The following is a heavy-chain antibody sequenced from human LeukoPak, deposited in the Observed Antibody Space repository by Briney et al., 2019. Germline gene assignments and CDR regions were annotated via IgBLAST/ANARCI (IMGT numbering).Heavy chain of an antibody. D-gene: IGHD6-13*01. CDR3: ARDSGSSTWFVPDNFRFDP. Sequence: ASVKVSCRTSGYTFVGYYIHWVRRAPGQGLEWLGSINPHSGVTDYSQRFQGRVTLTRDTSRNTAFMELTRLRYDDTAAYYCARDSGSSTWFVPDNFRFDPWGQGTLVTVSS. CDR1: GYTFVGYY. V-gene: IGHV1-2*02. CDR2: INPHSGVT. J-gene: IGHJ5*02.